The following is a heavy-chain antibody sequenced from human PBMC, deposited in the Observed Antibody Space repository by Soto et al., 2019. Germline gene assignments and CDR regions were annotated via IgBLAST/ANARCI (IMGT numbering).Heavy chain of an antibody. Sequence: EVQLVESGGGLVQPGGSLRLSCAASGFTFSTYSMNWVRQAPGKGLEWVSYISTSSSTIYYADSVKGRFTISRDNAKNSLYLQMNSLRAEDTAVYYCARDHDFWSGYHPNWFDPWGQGTLVTVSS. V-gene: IGHV3-48*01. J-gene: IGHJ5*02. CDR2: ISTSSSTI. CDR3: ARDHDFWSGYHPNWFDP. D-gene: IGHD3-3*01. CDR1: GFTFSTYS.